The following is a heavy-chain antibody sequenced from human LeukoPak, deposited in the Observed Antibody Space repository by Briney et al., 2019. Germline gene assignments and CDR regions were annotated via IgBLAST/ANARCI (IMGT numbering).Heavy chain of an antibody. V-gene: IGHV1-46*01. Sequence: ASVKVSCKASGYTFTSYYMHWARQAPGQGLEWMGIINPSGGSTSYAQKFQGRVTMTRDTSTSTVYMELSSLRSEDTAVYYCARDPTPGIAVAAYYFDYWGQGTLVTVSS. CDR1: GYTFTSYY. J-gene: IGHJ4*02. D-gene: IGHD6-19*01. CDR2: INPSGGST. CDR3: ARDPTPGIAVAAYYFDY.